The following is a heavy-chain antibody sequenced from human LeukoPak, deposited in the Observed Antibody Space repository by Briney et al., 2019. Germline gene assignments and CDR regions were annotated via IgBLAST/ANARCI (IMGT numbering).Heavy chain of an antibody. J-gene: IGHJ4*02. D-gene: IGHD2-2*03. CDR3: AKDSHWILFDD. V-gene: IGHV3-30*18. CDR1: GFTFSNYG. Sequence: GGTLRLSCAASGFTFSNYGMHWVRQAPGKGLEWVAVISYDGDHKYYADSVRGRFTISRDNSKNTLYLQMNSLRDEDTAVYYCAKDSHWILFDDWGQGTLVTVSS. CDR2: ISYDGDHK.